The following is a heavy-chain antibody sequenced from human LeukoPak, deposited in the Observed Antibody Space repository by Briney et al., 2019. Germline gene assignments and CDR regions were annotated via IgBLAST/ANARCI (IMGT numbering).Heavy chain of an antibody. Sequence: SGPTLVKPTQTLTLTCTFSGFSLSTSGVGVGWIRQPPGTALEWLALIYWDDDKRYGPSLKSRLTITKDTSKNQVVLTMTNMVPVDTATYYCVHGPYGSGSNWFDPWGQGTLVTVSS. V-gene: IGHV2-5*05. CDR3: VHGPYGSGSNWFDP. D-gene: IGHD3-10*01. CDR1: GFSLSTSGVG. CDR2: IYWDDDK. J-gene: IGHJ5*02.